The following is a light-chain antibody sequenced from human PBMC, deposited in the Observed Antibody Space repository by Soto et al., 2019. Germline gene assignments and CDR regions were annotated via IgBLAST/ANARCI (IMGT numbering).Light chain of an antibody. CDR3: CSYGGGVTIQV. CDR2: EGS. CDR1: SSDVGTYNL. J-gene: IGLJ2*01. Sequence: QSVLTQPASVSGSPGQSITISCTGTSSDVGTYNLVSWYQQHPGKAPKLMIYEGSERPSGVSNRFSGSTSGNTASLTISGLQAEDEADYYCCSYGGGVTIQVFGGGTKLTVL. V-gene: IGLV2-23*03.